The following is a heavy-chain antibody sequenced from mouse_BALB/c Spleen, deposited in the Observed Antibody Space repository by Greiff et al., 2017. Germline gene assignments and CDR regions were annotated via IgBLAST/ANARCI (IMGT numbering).Heavy chain of an antibody. CDR1: GFSLTSYG. V-gene: IGHV2-9*02. Sequence: VQVVESGPGLVAPSQSLSITCTVSGFSLTSYGVHWVRQPPGKGLEWLGVIWAGGSTNYNSALMSRLSISKDNSKSQVFLKMNSLQTDDTAMYYCARPITTVNPIMDYWGQGTSVTVSS. J-gene: IGHJ4*01. D-gene: IGHD1-1*01. CDR3: ARPITTVNPIMDY. CDR2: IWAGGST.